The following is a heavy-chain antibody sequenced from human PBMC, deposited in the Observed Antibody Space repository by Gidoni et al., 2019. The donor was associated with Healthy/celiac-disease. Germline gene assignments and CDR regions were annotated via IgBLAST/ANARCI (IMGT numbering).Heavy chain of an antibody. D-gene: IGHD3-3*01. V-gene: IGHV1-24*01. CDR1: GYTLTEFS. J-gene: IGHJ4*01. CDR2: FDPEDDET. Sequence: QVQLVQSGAEVKKPGASVQVSCKVSGYTLTEFSMHWVRPAPVKGLEWMGGFDPEDDETIYAQKVQGRVTMTEDTSTDTAYMELSSLRSEDTAVYYCATDYRDDFWSPAGYWGHGTLVTVSS. CDR3: ATDYRDDFWSPAGY.